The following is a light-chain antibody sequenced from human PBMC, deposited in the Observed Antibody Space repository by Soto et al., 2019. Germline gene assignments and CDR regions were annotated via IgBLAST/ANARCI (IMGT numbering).Light chain of an antibody. V-gene: IGKV1-5*03. CDR2: KAS. Sequence: DIQMTQSPSTLCPSVGDRVTISCRDSQSISSWLAWYQQKPEKAPKPLIYKASTLKSGVPSRFSGSGSGTEFTLTISRLQPDDFATYYCQHYNTYPWTFGQGTKVDI. CDR1: QSISSW. CDR3: QHYNTYPWT. J-gene: IGKJ1*01.